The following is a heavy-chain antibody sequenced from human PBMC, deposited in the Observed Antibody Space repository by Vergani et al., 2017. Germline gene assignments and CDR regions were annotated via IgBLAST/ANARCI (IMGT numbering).Heavy chain of an antibody. V-gene: IGHV4-39*01. CDR3: AKGGGCSGGSCYSGFGLDYYYGMDV. J-gene: IGHJ6*02. D-gene: IGHD2-15*01. Sequence: QLQLQESGPGLVKPSETLSLTCTVSGGSISSSSYYWGWIRQPPGKGLEWIGSIYYSGSTYYNPSLKSRVTISVDTSKNRFSLKLGSVTAADTAVYYCAKGGGCSGGSCYSGFGLDYYYGMDVWGQGTTVTVSS. CDR1: GGSISSSSYY. CDR2: IYYSGST.